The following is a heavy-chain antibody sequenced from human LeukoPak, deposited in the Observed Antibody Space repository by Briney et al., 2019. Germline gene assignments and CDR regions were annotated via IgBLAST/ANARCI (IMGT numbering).Heavy chain of an antibody. CDR2: ISGSSVYI. Sequence: SGGSLRLSCAASGFTFSSYSMNWVRQAPGKWLEWVSSISGSSVYIYYADSVQGRSTISRDNDKKSLFLQINSRGAEDRAVYYCVRAMEMTTIGPGYWGQGTLVTVSS. V-gene: IGHV3-21*01. D-gene: IGHD5-24*01. J-gene: IGHJ4*02. CDR3: VRAMEMTTIGPGY. CDR1: GFTFSSYS.